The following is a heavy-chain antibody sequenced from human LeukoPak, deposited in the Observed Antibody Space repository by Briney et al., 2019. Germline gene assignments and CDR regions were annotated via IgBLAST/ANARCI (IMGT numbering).Heavy chain of an antibody. D-gene: IGHD4-23*01. J-gene: IGHJ5*02. CDR2: IYTRGST. CDR3: ARDNSAAGRRVVTPFNWFDP. V-gene: IGHV4-4*07. Sequence: SETLSLTCTVSGGSISSYYWSWIRQPAGKGLEWIGRIYTRGSTNYNPSLKSRVTMSVDTSKNQFSLKLSSVTAADTAVYYCARDNSAAGRRVVTPFNWFDPWGQGTLVTVSS. CDR1: GGSISSYY.